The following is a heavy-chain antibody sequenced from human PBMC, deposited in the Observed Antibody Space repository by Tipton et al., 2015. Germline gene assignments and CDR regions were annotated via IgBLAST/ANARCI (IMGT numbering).Heavy chain of an antibody. CDR2: FFHSGNT. V-gene: IGHV4-4*02. CDR1: GGSISSSNW. CDR3: ACQDYDSLTRDYQTVDY. J-gene: IGHJ4*02. Sequence: TLSLTCAVSGGSISSSNWWTWVRQPPGKGLEWIGSFFHSGNTFHNPSLRSRVIISVDTSKNQFSLKLTSVTAADTAVYYCACQDYDSLTRDYQTVDYWGQGTLVTVSS. D-gene: IGHD3-9*01.